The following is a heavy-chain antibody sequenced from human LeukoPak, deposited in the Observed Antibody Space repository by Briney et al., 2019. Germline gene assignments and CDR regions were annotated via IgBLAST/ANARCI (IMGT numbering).Heavy chain of an antibody. Sequence: GGSLRLSCAASGLTLCGYAMNWVRQAPGKGLEWVSYISSSGTTIYYADSVKGRFTISRDNAKNSLYLQMNSRRAEDTAVYYCAIRIGTPGAWNFWGQGTLVTVSS. J-gene: IGHJ4*02. CDR2: ISSSGTTI. V-gene: IGHV3-48*03. CDR1: GLTLCGYA. CDR3: AIRIGTPGAWNF. D-gene: IGHD6-13*01.